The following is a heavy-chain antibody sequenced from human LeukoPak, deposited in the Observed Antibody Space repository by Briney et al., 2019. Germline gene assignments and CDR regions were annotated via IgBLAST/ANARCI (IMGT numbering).Heavy chain of an antibody. CDR1: GYTFTGYY. CDR2: INPNSGGT. Sequence: ASVKVSFKASGYTFTGYYMHWVRQAPGQGLEWMGWINPNSGGTNYAQKFQGRVTMTRDTSISTAYMELSRLRSDDTAVYYCARVWVYSSYFRAEYFQHWGQGTLVTVSS. V-gene: IGHV1-2*02. CDR3: ARVWVYSSYFRAEYFQH. J-gene: IGHJ1*01. D-gene: IGHD3-16*01.